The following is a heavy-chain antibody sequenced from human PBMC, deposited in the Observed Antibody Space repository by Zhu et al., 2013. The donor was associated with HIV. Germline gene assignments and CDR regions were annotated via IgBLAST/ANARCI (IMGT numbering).Heavy chain of an antibody. V-gene: IGHV4-59*01. J-gene: IGHJ4*02. CDR3: AINSVYGEYFDN. D-gene: IGHD5-12*01. CDR1: SGSISGFY. CDR2: KYSSGST. Sequence: QVQLQESGPGLVKPSETLSLTCTVSSGSISGFYWSWIRQPPGKALEWIGYKYSSGSTDYNPALKSRVSMSLDTSKNYFSLKLSSVTAADTARYYCAINSVYGEYFDNWGQGILVTVSS.